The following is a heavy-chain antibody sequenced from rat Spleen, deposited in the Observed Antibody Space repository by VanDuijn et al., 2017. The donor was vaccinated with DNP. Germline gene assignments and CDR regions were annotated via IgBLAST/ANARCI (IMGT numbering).Heavy chain of an antibody. CDR2: ISPRGSRT. D-gene: IGHD4-3*01. Sequence: EVQLMESGGGLVQPGRSLKLSCAASRFTFSNYYMAWVRQAPKKGLEWVAAISPRGSRTYYPDSVKGRFTISRDNAKTTLYLQMDSLRSEDTATYYCATQVHNSGSSWGQGVMVTVSS. J-gene: IGHJ2*01. CDR3: ATQVHNSGSS. CDR1: RFTFSNYY. V-gene: IGHV5-25*01.